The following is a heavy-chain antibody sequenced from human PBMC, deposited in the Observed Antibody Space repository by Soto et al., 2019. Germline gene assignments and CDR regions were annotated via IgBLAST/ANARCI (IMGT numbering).Heavy chain of an antibody. V-gene: IGHV1-18*01. CDR2: INAYNGDT. J-gene: IGHJ6*03. Sequence: VKVSCKASGYTFTNYGITWVRQAPGQGLEWMGWINAYNGDTNYAQKFQGRVTMTTDTSTSTAYMELSRLRSDDTAVYYCARGDSRLLYYMDVWGKGTTVTVSS. D-gene: IGHD3-22*01. CDR3: ARGDSRLLYYMDV. CDR1: GYTFTNYG.